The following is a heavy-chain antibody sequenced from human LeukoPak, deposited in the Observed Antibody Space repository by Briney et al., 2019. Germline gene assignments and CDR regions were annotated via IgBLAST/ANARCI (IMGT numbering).Heavy chain of an antibody. CDR2: INPNSGGT. D-gene: IGHD6-13*01. Sequence: ASVKVSCKASGYTFTNYYIHWVRQAPGQGLEWMGWINPNSGGTNYAQKFQGRVTMTRDTSISTAYMELSRLRSDDTAVYYCARDQWEQQLIDYWGQETLVTVSS. V-gene: IGHV1-2*02. J-gene: IGHJ4*02. CDR3: ARDQWEQQLIDY. CDR1: GYTFTNYY.